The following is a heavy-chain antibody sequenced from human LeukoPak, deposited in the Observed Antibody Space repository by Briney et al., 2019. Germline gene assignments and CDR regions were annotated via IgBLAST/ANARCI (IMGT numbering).Heavy chain of an antibody. CDR3: ARVGSPVAPGYYDSSGHWYDY. CDR2: IIPIFGTA. Sequence: GASVKVSCKASGGTFSSYAISWVRQAPGQGLEWMGGIIPIFGTANYAQKFQGRVTITADESTSTAYMELSSLRSEDTAVYYCARVGSPVAPGYYDSSGHWYDYWGQGTLVTVSS. V-gene: IGHV1-69*13. D-gene: IGHD3-22*01. J-gene: IGHJ4*02. CDR1: GGTFSSYA.